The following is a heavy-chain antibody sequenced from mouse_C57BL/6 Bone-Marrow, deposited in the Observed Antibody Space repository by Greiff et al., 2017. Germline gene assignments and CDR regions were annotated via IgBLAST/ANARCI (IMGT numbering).Heavy chain of an antibody. D-gene: IGHD1-1*01. CDR3: ARSHYYGSSSVGAMDD. V-gene: IGHV1-4*01. J-gene: IGHJ4*01. Sequence: VQLQQSGAELARPGASVKMSCKASGYTFTSYTMHWVKQRPGQGLEWIGYINPSSGYTKYNQKFKDKATLTADKSSSTAYMQLSSLTSEDSAVYYCARSHYYGSSSVGAMDDWGQGTSVTVSS. CDR1: GYTFTSYT. CDR2: INPSSGYT.